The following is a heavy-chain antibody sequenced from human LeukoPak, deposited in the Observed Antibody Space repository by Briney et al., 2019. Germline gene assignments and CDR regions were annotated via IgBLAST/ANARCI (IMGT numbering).Heavy chain of an antibody. Sequence: SVKVSCEASGDTFSSYVISWVRQAPRQGLEWMGGIIPIFGTANYAQKFQGRVTITADESTSTAYRELSSLRSEDTAVYYCASLGARLSPYYFDYWGEGTLVTVSS. CDR2: IIPIFGTA. J-gene: IGHJ4*02. CDR1: GDTFSSYV. D-gene: IGHD6-6*01. V-gene: IGHV1-69*01. CDR3: ASLGARLSPYYFDY.